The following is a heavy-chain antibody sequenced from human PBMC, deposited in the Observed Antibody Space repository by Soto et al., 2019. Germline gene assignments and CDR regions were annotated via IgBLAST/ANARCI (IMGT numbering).Heavy chain of an antibody. CDR2: ISYDGGNK. D-gene: IGHD1-26*01. J-gene: IGHJ4*02. CDR1: GFSFSSYG. V-gene: IGHV3-30*18. Sequence: GGSLRLSCVASGFSFSSYGMHWVRQAPGKGLEWVAVISYDGGNKYYADSVKGRFTISRDNSKNTLDLQMNSLRGEDTAVYYCAKDTDVVGAAYKFDYWGQGTLVTVSS. CDR3: AKDTDVVGAAYKFDY.